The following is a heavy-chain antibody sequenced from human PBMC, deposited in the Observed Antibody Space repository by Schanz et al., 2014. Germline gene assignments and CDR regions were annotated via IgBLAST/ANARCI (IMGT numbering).Heavy chain of an antibody. Sequence: QVQLVESGGGVVQPGRSLRLSCAASGFTFRSYGMHWVRQAPGKGLEWVALISYDGNTKYYADSVKGRFTISRDNSKNTLYLQMNSLRSEDTAVYFCARDLTVDTGYVVHYYYYGMDVWGQGTTVTVSS. J-gene: IGHJ6*02. CDR2: ISYDGNTK. D-gene: IGHD5-12*01. V-gene: IGHV3-30*19. CDR1: GFTFRSYG. CDR3: ARDLTVDTGYVVHYYYYGMDV.